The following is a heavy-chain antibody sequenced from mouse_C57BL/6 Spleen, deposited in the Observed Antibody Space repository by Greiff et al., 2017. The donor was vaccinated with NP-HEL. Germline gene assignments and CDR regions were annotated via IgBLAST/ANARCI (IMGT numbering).Heavy chain of an antibody. D-gene: IGHD3-2*02. J-gene: IGHJ3*01. CDR1: GFTFSSYA. V-gene: IGHV5-4*01. CDR3: ARETAQATSWFAY. CDR2: ISDGGSYT. Sequence: EVQGVESGGGLVKPGGSLKLSCAASGFTFSSYAMSWVRQTPEKRLEWVATISDGGSYTYYPDNVKGRFTISRDNAKNNLYLQMSHLKSEDTAMYYCARETAQATSWFAYWGKGTLVTVSA.